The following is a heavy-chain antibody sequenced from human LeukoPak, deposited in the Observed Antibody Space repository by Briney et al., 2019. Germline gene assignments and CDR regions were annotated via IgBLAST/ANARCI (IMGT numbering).Heavy chain of an antibody. V-gene: IGHV3-23*01. CDR1: GFTFSSYA. CDR3: AKDGYCSSTSCHNLPMDV. J-gene: IGHJ6*02. CDR2: ISGSGGST. Sequence: GGSLGLSCAASGFTFSSYAMSWVRQAPGKGLEWVSAISGSGGSTYYADSVKGRFTISRDNSKNTLYLQMNSLRAEDTAVYYCAKDGYCSSTSCHNLPMDVWGQGTTVTVSS. D-gene: IGHD2-2*02.